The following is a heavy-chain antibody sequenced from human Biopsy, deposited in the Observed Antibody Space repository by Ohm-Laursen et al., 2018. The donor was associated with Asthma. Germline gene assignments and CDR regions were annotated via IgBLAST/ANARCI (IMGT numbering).Heavy chain of an antibody. CDR2: ISYDGSNK. CDR3: ARTFHFWSPYHAEHYQL. D-gene: IGHD3-3*01. J-gene: IGHJ1*01. CDR1: GFNFSYYS. V-gene: IGHV3-30*03. Sequence: SLRLSCAASGFNFSYYSMIWVRQAPGKGLEWVAVISYDGSNKYYADSVKGRFTISRDNSKNTLYLQMNSLRAEDTAVYCCARTFHFWSPYHAEHYQLWGQGTLVTVSS.